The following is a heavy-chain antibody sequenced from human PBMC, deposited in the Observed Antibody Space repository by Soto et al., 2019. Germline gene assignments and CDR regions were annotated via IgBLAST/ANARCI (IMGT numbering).Heavy chain of an antibody. CDR2: ISAHNGNT. Sequence: QVHLVQSGAEVKKPGASVKVSCKGSGYAFTTYGITWVRQAPGQGLEWMGWISAHNGNTNYAQKLQGRVTVTRDTSTSTAYMELRSLRPDDRAVYYCARGRYGDYWGQGALVTVSS. CDR3: ARGRYGDY. D-gene: IGHD1-1*01. J-gene: IGHJ4*02. V-gene: IGHV1-18*01. CDR1: GYAFTTYG.